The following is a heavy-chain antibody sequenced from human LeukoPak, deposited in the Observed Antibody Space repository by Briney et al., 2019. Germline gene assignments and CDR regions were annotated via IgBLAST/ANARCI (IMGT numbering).Heavy chain of an antibody. D-gene: IGHD5-12*01. CDR1: GFTFSSYW. Sequence: GGSLRLSCAASGFTFSSYWMHWVRQAPGKGLVWVSRINSDGSSTSYADSVKGRYTISRDNAKNTLYLQMNSLRAEDTAVYYCARGSPLSLSGYGFYLFDYWGQGTLVTVSS. J-gene: IGHJ4*02. V-gene: IGHV3-74*01. CDR3: ARGSPLSLSGYGFYLFDY. CDR2: INSDGSST.